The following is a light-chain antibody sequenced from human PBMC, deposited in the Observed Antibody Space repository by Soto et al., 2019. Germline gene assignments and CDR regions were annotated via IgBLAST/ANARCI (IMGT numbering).Light chain of an antibody. CDR1: QGMSTF. V-gene: IGKV1-9*01. CDR3: QQFNSYPFT. Sequence: DIQLTQSPSFLSASVGDRVTITCRASQGMSTFLAWYQQKPGKAPNLLIYATSTLQSGVPSRFSGSGSGTEFTLTISSLQPEDFATYYCQQFNSYPFTFGPGTKVDIK. CDR2: ATS. J-gene: IGKJ3*01.